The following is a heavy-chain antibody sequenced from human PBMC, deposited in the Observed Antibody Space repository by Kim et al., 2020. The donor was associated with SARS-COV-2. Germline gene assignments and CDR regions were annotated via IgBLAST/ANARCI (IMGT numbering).Heavy chain of an antibody. Sequence: ASVKVSCKASGYTFTSYAMHWVRQAPGQRLEWMGWINAGNGNTKYSQQFQGRVTITRDTSASTAYMELSSLRSEDTAVYYCARSGYSSSWSFWWGQRTLVTVSS. CDR1: GYTFTSYA. D-gene: IGHD6-13*01. CDR3: ARSGYSSSWSFW. V-gene: IGHV1-3*01. J-gene: IGHJ4*02. CDR2: INAGNGNT.